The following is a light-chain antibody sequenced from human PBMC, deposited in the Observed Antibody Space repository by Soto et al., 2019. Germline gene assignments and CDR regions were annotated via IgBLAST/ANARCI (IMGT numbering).Light chain of an antibody. Sequence: ENVLTQSPATLSVSPGERATLSCRTSQIIGTNLAWYQQKPGQAPRLLIYGAFIRAPGFPVRFRCTGSGSEFTITISSLQSEDGALYYCKQYDKRPYTFGQGTNLQIK. CDR1: QIIGTN. CDR3: KQYDKRPYT. V-gene: IGKV3-15*01. CDR2: GAF. J-gene: IGKJ2*01.